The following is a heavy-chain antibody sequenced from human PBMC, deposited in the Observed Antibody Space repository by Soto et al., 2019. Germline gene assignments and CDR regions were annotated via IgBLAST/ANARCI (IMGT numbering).Heavy chain of an antibody. D-gene: IGHD3-16*01. J-gene: IGHJ4*02. V-gene: IGHV3-30*18. CDR2: ISYDGSNK. CDR1: GFTFSSYG. Sequence: GGSLRLSCAASGFTFSSYGMHWVRQAPGKGLEWVAVISYDGSNKYYADSVKGRFTISRDNSKNTLYLQMNSLRAEDTAVYYCAKEEATYDYARCNYHPKAPFDYWGQGTLVTVSS. CDR3: AKEEATYDYARCNYHPKAPFDY.